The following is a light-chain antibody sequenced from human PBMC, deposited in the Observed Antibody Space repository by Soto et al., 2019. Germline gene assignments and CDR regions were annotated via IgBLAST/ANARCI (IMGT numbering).Light chain of an antibody. CDR1: QSVSSN. Sequence: EIVMTQSPATLSVSPGERATLSCRASQSVSSNLAWYQQKPGQAPRLLIYGASTRATVIPAGFSGSGSGTEFTLTISSLQSEDLAVYYCQQYHSWPPTFGQGTKVDIK. CDR3: QQYHSWPPT. J-gene: IGKJ1*01. V-gene: IGKV3-15*01. CDR2: GAS.